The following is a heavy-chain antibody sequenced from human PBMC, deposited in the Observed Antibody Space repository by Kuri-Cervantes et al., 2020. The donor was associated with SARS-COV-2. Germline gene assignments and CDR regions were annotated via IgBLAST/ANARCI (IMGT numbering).Heavy chain of an antibody. D-gene: IGHD3-3*01. V-gene: IGHV3-73*01. CDR1: GFLFSASA. Sequence: GESLKISCEVSGFLFSASAIHWVRQASGKGLEWVGRVRGAANNYATAYAASVKGRFTISRDNAKNSLYLQMNSLRAEDTAVYYCARNDFWSGYYFDYWGQGTLVTVSS. CDR3: ARNDFWSGYYFDY. CDR2: VRGAANNYAT. J-gene: IGHJ4*02.